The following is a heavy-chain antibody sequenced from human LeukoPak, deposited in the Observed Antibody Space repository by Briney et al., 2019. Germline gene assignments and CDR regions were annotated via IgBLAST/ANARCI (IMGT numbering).Heavy chain of an antibody. D-gene: IGHD2-2*01. CDR2: IYYSGST. CDR3: ARHGDIVVVPAAVEVNY. V-gene: IGHV4-59*08. Sequence: SETLSLTCTVSGGSISSYYWSWIRQPPGKGLEWIGYIYYSGSTNYNPSLKSRVTISVDTSKNQFSLKLSSVTAADTAVYYCARHGDIVVVPAAVEVNYWGQGTLVTVSS. CDR1: GGSISSYY. J-gene: IGHJ4*02.